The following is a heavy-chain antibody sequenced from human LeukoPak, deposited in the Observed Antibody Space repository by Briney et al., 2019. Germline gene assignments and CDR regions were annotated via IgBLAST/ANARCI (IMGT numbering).Heavy chain of an antibody. CDR1: GFTFSSYS. CDR2: ISSSSSTI. D-gene: IGHD5-18*01. CDR3: ARGAAMVPYYYYYMDA. Sequence: GGSLRLSCAASGFTFSSYSMNWVRQAPGKGLEWVSYISSSSSTIYYADSVKGQFTISRDNAKNSLYLQMNSLRAEDTAVYYCARGAAMVPYYYYYMDAWGKGTTVTVSS. J-gene: IGHJ6*03. V-gene: IGHV3-48*01.